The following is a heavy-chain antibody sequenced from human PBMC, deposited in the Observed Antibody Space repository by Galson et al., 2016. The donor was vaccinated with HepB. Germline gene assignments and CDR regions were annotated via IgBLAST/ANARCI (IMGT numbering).Heavy chain of an antibody. CDR2: ITYDGSNT. J-gene: IGHJ4*02. CDR3: AKDRWELLRGFDY. D-gene: IGHD1-26*01. CDR1: GFTFSSHA. Sequence: SLRLSCAASGFTFSSHAMHWVRQAPGKGLEWVAVITYDGSNTYYADSVKGRFTISRDNSKNTLYLQMNSLSAEDTAVYYCAKDRWELLRGFDYWGQGALVTVSS. V-gene: IGHV3-30-3*01.